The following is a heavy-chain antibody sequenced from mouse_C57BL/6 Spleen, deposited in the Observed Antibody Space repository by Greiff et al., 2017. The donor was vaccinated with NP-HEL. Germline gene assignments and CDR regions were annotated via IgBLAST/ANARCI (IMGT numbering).Heavy chain of an antibody. CDR1: GYTFTSYW. Sequence: VQLQQPGAELVKPGASVKLSCKASGYTFTSYWMHWVKQRPGQGLEWIGMIHPNSGSTNYNEKFKSKATLTVDKSSSTAYMQLSSLTSEDSAVYYCARRITTVVANLDYWGQGTTLTVSS. D-gene: IGHD1-1*01. CDR3: ARRITTVVANLDY. V-gene: IGHV1-64*01. J-gene: IGHJ2*01. CDR2: IHPNSGST.